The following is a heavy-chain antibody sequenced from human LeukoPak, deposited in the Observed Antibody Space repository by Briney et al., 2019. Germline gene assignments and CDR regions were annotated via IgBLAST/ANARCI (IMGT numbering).Heavy chain of an antibody. Sequence: GASVKVSCKASGGTFSSYAISWVRQAPAQGHEWMGGVIPTFDTANYAQKFQGRVTFTADESTTTAYMELSSLRSEDTAVYYCARVPRAYYYDSSGYYLDYWGQGTLVTVSS. CDR1: GGTFSSYA. V-gene: IGHV1-69*13. CDR3: ARVPRAYYYDSSGYYLDY. J-gene: IGHJ4*02. CDR2: VIPTFDTA. D-gene: IGHD3-22*01.